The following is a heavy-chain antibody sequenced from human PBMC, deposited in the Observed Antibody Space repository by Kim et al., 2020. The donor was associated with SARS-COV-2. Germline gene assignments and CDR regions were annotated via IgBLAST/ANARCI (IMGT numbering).Heavy chain of an antibody. V-gene: IGHV3-33*05. CDR1: GFTFSSYC. D-gene: IGHD4-17*01. CDR3: ARDAQRGATVVTPSAY. J-gene: IGHJ4*02. Sequence: GGSLRLSCAASGFTFSSYCMHWVRQAPGKGLEWVAVISYDGSNKYYADSVRGRFTISRDNSKNTLYLQMNSLRAEDTAVYYCARDAQRGATVVTPSAYWGQGNLVSVSS. CDR2: ISYDGSNK.